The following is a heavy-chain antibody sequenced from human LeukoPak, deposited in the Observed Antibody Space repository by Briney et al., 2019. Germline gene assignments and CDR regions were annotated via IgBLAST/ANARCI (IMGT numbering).Heavy chain of an antibody. Sequence: SEPQTLTCAVYGGSFSGYYWSWIRQPPGKGLEWIGEINHSGSTNYNPSLKSRVTISVDTSKNQFSLKLSSVTAADTAVYYCARGLRASFDPWGQGTLVTVSS. CDR2: INHSGST. J-gene: IGHJ5*02. CDR3: ARGLRASFDP. V-gene: IGHV4-34*01. CDR1: GGSFSGYY.